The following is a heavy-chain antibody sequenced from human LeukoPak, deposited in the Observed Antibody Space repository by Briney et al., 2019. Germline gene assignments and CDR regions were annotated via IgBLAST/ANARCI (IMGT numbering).Heavy chain of an antibody. Sequence: GASVKVSCKASGYTFTSYDINWVRQAPGQGLEWMGGIIPIFGTANYAQKFQGRVTITADESTSTAYMELSSLRSEDTAVYYCALGDGGSPDAFDIWGQGTMVTVSS. CDR1: GYTFTSYD. CDR2: IIPIFGTA. D-gene: IGHD3-10*01. J-gene: IGHJ3*02. V-gene: IGHV1-69*13. CDR3: ALGDGGSPDAFDI.